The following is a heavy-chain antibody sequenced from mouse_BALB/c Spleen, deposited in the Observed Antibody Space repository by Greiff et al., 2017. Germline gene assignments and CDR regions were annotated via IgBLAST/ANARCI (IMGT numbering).Heavy chain of an antibody. CDR1: GYTFTSYW. J-gene: IGHJ2*01. D-gene: IGHD2-4*01. Sequence: QVQLQQSGAELVKPGASVKLSCKASGYTFTSYWMHWVKQRPGQGLEWIGEIDPSDSYTNYNQKFKGKATLTVDKSSSTAYMQLSSLTSEDSAVYYCARFYDYDDYWGQGTTLTVSS. CDR3: ARFYDYDDY. CDR2: IDPSDSYT. V-gene: IGHV1-69*02.